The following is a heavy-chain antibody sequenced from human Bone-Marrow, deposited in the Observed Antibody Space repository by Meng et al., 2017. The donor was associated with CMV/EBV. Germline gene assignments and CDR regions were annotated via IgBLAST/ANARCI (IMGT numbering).Heavy chain of an antibody. CDR2: MNPNSGNT. D-gene: IGHD3-3*01. Sequence: ASVKVSCKASGYTFTSYDINWVRQATGQGLEWMGWMNPNSGNTGYAQKFQGRVTMTRNTSISTAYMELSSLRSEDTAVYYCARDREFMKGFLEWLPVYYGTDVWGQWTTVTVSS. CDR3: ARDREFMKGFLEWLPVYYGTDV. CDR1: GYTFTSYD. J-gene: IGHJ6*01. V-gene: IGHV1-8*01.